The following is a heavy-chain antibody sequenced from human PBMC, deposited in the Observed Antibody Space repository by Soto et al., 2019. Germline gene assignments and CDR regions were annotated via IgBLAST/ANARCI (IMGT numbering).Heavy chain of an antibody. J-gene: IGHJ4*02. CDR2: IYSGGST. D-gene: IGHD3-10*01. Sequence: QVQLQESGPGLVKPSETLSLTCTVSGVASNSYYWSWIRQPAGKGLEWIGRIYSGGSTNYNPSLKSRVNMSVDTSKNQFSLNVTSVAAADTAVYYCARGPGGFGDFSLAYWGQGTLVTVAP. CDR3: ARGPGGFGDFSLAY. CDR1: GVASNSYY. V-gene: IGHV4-4*07.